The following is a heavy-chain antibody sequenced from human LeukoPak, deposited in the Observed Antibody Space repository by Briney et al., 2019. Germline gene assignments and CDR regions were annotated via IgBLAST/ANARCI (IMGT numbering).Heavy chain of an antibody. Sequence: PSDTLSLTCAVYGESSSDYYWSWIRQPPGRGLEWIGEINHTGGTNYNPSLKSRVTISVDTSNNQFSLKLISVTAADTAVYYCAKGGNNYDLWSGYPRYNWFDPWGQGTLVTVSS. CDR2: INHTGGT. CDR3: AKGGNNYDLWSGYPRYNWFDP. CDR1: GESSSDYY. V-gene: IGHV4-34*01. D-gene: IGHD3-3*01. J-gene: IGHJ5*02.